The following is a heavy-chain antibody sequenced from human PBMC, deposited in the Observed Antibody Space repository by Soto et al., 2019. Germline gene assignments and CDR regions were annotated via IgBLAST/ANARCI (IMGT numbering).Heavy chain of an antibody. Sequence: GGSLRLSCAASGFTFSSYAMHWVRQAPGKGLEWVAVISYDGSNKYYADSVKGRFTISRDNSKNTLYLQMNSLRAEDTAVYYCARDLLWQWLPTDIYYYYGMDVWGQGTTVTVSS. CDR3: ARDLLWQWLPTDIYYYYGMDV. V-gene: IGHV3-30-3*01. CDR2: ISYDGSNK. CDR1: GFTFSSYA. D-gene: IGHD6-19*01. J-gene: IGHJ6*02.